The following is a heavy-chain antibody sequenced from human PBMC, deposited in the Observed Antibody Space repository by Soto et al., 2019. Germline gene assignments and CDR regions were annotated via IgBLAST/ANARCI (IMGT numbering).Heavy chain of an antibody. V-gene: IGHV3-30-3*01. J-gene: IGHJ6*02. CDR2: ISYDGSNK. CDR1: GFTFSSYA. CDR3: ARDYSLFNSGYGFSMDV. D-gene: IGHD5-12*01. Sequence: QVQLVESGGGVVQPGRSLRLSCAASGFTFSSYAMHWVRQAPGKGLEWVAVISYDGSNKYYADSVKGRFTISRDNSKHTLYLQMNSLRAEDTAVYYCARDYSLFNSGYGFSMDVWGQGTTVTVSS.